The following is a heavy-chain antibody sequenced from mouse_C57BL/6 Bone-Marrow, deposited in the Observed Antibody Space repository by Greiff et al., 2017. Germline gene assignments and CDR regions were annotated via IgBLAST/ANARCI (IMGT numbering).Heavy chain of an antibody. V-gene: IGHV5-9-1*02. J-gene: IGHJ4*01. Sequence: EVKLVESGEGLVKPGGSLKLSCAASGFTFSSYAMSWVRQTPEKRLEWVAYISSGGDYIYYADTVKGRFTISRDNARNTLYLQMSSLKSEDTAMYYCTRDDYYYAMDYWGQGTSGTVSS. CDR1: GFTFSSYA. CDR3: TRDDYYYAMDY. CDR2: ISSGGDYI.